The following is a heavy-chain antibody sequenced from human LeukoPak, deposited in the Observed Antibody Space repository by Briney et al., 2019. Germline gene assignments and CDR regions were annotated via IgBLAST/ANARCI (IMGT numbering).Heavy chain of an antibody. D-gene: IGHD6-6*01. Sequence: GASVTVSCKASGGTFSSYAISWVRQAPGQGLEWMGGIIPIFGTANYAQKFQGRVTITTDESTSIAYMELSSLRSEDTAVYYCASTPGGSSHRYYFDYWGQGTLVTVSS. V-gene: IGHV1-69*05. CDR3: ASTPGGSSHRYYFDY. J-gene: IGHJ4*02. CDR1: GGTFSSYA. CDR2: IIPIFGTA.